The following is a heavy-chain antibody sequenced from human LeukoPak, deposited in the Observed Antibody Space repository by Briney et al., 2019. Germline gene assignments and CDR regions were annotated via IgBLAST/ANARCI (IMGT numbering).Heavy chain of an antibody. J-gene: IGHJ4*02. CDR2: IRYDGSNK. D-gene: IGHD1-7*01. CDR3: ARDRVWNYVVFDY. Sequence: GGSLRLSCAASGFTFSSYGMHWVRQAPGKGLEWVAFIRYDGSNKYYADSVKGRFTISRDNSKNTLYLQMNSLRAEDTAVYYCARDRVWNYVVFDYWGQGTLVTVSS. CDR1: GFTFSSYG. V-gene: IGHV3-30*02.